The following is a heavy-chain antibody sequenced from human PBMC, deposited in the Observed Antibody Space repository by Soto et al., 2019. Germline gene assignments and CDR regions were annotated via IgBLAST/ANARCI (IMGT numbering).Heavy chain of an antibody. CDR2: IYYSGST. CDR3: ARDTSGVVVLNAFDI. D-gene: IGHD3-22*01. Sequence: SETLSLTCTVSGGSISSYYWSWIRQPPGKGLEWIGYIYYSGSTNYNPSLKSRVTISVDTSKNQFSLKLSSVTAADTAVYYCARDTSGVVVLNAFDIWGQGTMVT. J-gene: IGHJ3*02. CDR1: GGSISSYY. V-gene: IGHV4-59*01.